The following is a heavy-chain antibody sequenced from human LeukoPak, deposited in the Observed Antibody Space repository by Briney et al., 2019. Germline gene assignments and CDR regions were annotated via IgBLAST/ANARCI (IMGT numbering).Heavy chain of an antibody. Sequence: GGSLRLSCAASGFTFSSYAMSWVRQAPGKGLEWVSVVYMGGTTYYADSVKGRFTISRDITKNTIYLQMNNLRAEDTAVYYCARGLLRDGYTYSYSFDYWGQGTLVTVSS. J-gene: IGHJ4*02. D-gene: IGHD5-18*01. V-gene: IGHV3-66*01. CDR2: VYMGGTT. CDR1: GFTFSSYA. CDR3: ARGLLRDGYTYSYSFDY.